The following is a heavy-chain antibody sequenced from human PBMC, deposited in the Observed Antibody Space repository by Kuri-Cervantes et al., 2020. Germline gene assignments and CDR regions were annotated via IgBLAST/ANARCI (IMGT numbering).Heavy chain of an antibody. CDR1: GFTFDDYA. V-gene: IGHV3-9*01. Sequence: SLKISCAASGFTFDDYAMHWVRQAPGKGLEWVSGISWNSGSIGYADSVKGRFTISRDNAKNSLYLQMNSLRAEDTAVYYCAKESAVEGKPIGPALYNWFDPWGQGTLVTVSS. J-gene: IGHJ5*02. D-gene: IGHD6-25*01. CDR3: AKESAVEGKPIGPALYNWFDP. CDR2: ISWNSGSI.